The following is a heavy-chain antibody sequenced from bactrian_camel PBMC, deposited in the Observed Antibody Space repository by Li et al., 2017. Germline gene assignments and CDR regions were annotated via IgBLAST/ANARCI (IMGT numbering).Heavy chain of an antibody. Sequence: VQLVESGGGSVQAGGSLRLSCAVSGNTYNTFCLVWFRQARGKAREMVAYVEGDGVIWHTDSVRGRFTVSRDGDKNTLYLQMDNLKPEDTAMYYCAADHNFRAYCYTPSDFGFWGQGTQVTVSS. J-gene: IGHJ6*01. CDR1: GNTYNTFC. V-gene: IGHV3S57*01. CDR3: AADHNFRAYCYTPSDFGF. D-gene: IGHD1*01. CDR2: VEGDGVI.